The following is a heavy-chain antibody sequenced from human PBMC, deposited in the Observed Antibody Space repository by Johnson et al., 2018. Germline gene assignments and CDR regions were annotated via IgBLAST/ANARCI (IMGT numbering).Heavy chain of an antibody. CDR2: IKQDGSEK. J-gene: IGHJ6*02. CDR3: RITGTNNSYYYGMEV. CDR1: GFTFSSYW. Sequence: VQLVESGGGLVQPGGSLRLSCAASGFTFSSYWMSWVRQAPGKGLEWVANIKQDGSEKYYVDSVKGRINISRDNAKHSLFLQMSSLRVEDTAVYYCRITGTNNSYYYGMEVWGQGTTGIVSS. V-gene: IGHV3-7*01. D-gene: IGHD1-20*01.